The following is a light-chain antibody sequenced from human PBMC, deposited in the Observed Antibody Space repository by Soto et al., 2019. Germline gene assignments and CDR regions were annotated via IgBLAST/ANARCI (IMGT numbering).Light chain of an antibody. Sequence: EVLMTQSPATLSVSPGERVTLSCRASQSVSSDLGWYQQKPGQAPRLLIYGASTRATGIPARFSGSGSGTEFTLTISSLQSEDFAVYYCQQYTKWPLTFGGGTKVEIK. CDR3: QQYTKWPLT. CDR2: GAS. CDR1: QSVSSD. J-gene: IGKJ4*01. V-gene: IGKV3-15*01.